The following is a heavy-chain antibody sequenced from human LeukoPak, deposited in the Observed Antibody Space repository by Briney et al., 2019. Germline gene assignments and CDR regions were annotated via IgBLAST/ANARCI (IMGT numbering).Heavy chain of an antibody. V-gene: IGHV3-30*02. J-gene: IGHJ6*03. Sequence: GGSLGLSCVASGFSFSSYDMHWVRQAPGKGLGWVAFVRFDGSHYYHSDSVKGRFTISRDNPRNTLFLQMNSLRVEDTALYYCARVSVSAKYYFYSMDLWGTGTTVTVSS. D-gene: IGHD4/OR15-4a*01. CDR1: GFSFSSYD. CDR2: VRFDGSHY. CDR3: ARVSVSAKYYFYSMDL.